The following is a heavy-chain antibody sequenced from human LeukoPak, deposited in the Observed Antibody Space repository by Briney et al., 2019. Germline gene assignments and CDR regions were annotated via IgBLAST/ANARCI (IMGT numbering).Heavy chain of an antibody. J-gene: IGHJ4*02. CDR3: AKGYSSGWYHDY. V-gene: IGHV3-23*01. CDR2: ISAIDGTT. Sequence: GGSLRLSCAASGFTFSNYAMSWVRQAPGKGLEWVSAISAIDGTTSYADSVEGRFSISRDNSKNTLYLQMNSLRAEDTAIYYCAKGYSSGWYHDYWGQGTLVTVSS. D-gene: IGHD6-19*01. CDR1: GFTFSNYA.